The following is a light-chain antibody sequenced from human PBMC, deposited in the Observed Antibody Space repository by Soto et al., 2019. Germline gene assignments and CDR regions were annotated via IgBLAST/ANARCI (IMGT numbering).Light chain of an antibody. V-gene: IGKV3-20*01. J-gene: IGKJ2*01. CDR2: GAS. CDR3: QQYGSSPYS. Sequence: EILLTQSPGTMSLSPGERATLSCRASQSVRNSYLAWYQQKPGQAPRLLIYGASGRATGIPDRFSGSGCGTDFTLTISRLEPEVFAVYCCQQYGSSPYSFGQGTKLAI. CDR1: QSVRNSY.